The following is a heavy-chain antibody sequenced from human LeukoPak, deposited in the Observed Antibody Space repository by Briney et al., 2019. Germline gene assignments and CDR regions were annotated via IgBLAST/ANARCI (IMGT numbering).Heavy chain of an antibody. CDR2: INPNSGGT. CDR3: ARGPWSTFGGVIAAPDDY. V-gene: IGHV1-2*02. Sequence: GASVKVSCKASGYTFTDYYMHWVRQAPGQGLEWMGWINPNSGGTNYAQKFQGRVTMTRDTSISTAYMELSRLRSDDTAVYYCARGPWSTFGGVIAAPDDYWGQGTLVTVSS. CDR1: GYTFTDYY. J-gene: IGHJ4*02. D-gene: IGHD3-16*02.